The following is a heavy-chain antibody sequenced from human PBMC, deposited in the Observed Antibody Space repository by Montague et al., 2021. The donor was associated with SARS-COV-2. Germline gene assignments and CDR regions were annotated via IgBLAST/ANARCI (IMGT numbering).Heavy chain of an antibody. CDR3: ATLTLRIRSLHQGPIGLPPGTLLQEHL. CDR1: SDSINSYY. CDR2: VYSSGTT. J-gene: IGHJ6*01. Sequence: SETLSLTCTVSSDSINSYYWGWIRQPPGKRLEWLGYVYSSGTTNYNPSLNSRIAISVDTSKNQFSLRLDSVTAADTAIYYCATLTLRIRSLHQGPIGLPPGTLLQEHLWG. D-gene: IGHD2-21*01. V-gene: IGHV4-4*08.